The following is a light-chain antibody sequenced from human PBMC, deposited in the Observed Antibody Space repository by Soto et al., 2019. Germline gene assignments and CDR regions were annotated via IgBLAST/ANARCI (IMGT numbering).Light chain of an antibody. CDR1: SSDVGAYNY. J-gene: IGLJ1*01. CDR2: EVS. CDR3: SSYAGTNRV. Sequence: LTQPPSASGSPGQSVTISCTGTSSDVGAYNYVSWYQQHPGKAPKVMIYEVSKRPSGVPDRFSGSKSGNTASLTVSGLQAEDEAEYYCSSYAGTNRVFGTGTKVTVL. V-gene: IGLV2-8*01.